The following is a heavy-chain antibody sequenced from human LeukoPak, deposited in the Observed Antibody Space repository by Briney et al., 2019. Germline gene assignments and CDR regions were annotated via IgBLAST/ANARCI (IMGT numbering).Heavy chain of an antibody. V-gene: IGHV3-74*01. J-gene: IGHJ4*02. CDR2: INSDGSST. CDR3: ARASSLILLLPPSYYFDY. D-gene: IGHD3-10*01. CDR1: GFTFSSYT. Sequence: PGGSLTLSCAASGFTFSSYTMNWVRQAPGKGLVWVSRINSDGSSTSYADSVKGRFTISRDNAKNTLYLQMNSLRAEDTAVYYCARASSLILLLPPSYYFDYWGQGTLVTVSS.